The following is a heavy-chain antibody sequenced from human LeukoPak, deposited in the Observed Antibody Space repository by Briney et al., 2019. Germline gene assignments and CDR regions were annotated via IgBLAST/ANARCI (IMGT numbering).Heavy chain of an antibody. CDR3: ARQPDGYSYTLEVDY. J-gene: IGHJ4*02. CDR1: GYSFTSYW. V-gene: IGHV5-51*01. CDR2: IYPGDPDT. D-gene: IGHD5-18*01. Sequence: GESLKISCKGSGYSFTSYWIGWVRQMPGKGLEWMGIIYPGDPDTRYSPSFQGQVTISADKSISTAYLQWSSLKASDTAMYYCARQPDGYSYTLEVDYWGQGTLVTVSS.